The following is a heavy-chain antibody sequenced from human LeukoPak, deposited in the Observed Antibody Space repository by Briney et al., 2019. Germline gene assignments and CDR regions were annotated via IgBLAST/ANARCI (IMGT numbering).Heavy chain of an antibody. Sequence: SQTLSLTCAISGDSVSSNSGAWNWIRQSPSRGLEWLGRTYYRSKWYNDYAVSVKSRITINPDTSKNQFSLQLNSVTPEDTAVYYCARGKGEYYYDSSGYYSPSAFDIWGQGTMVTVSS. V-gene: IGHV6-1*01. D-gene: IGHD3-22*01. CDR3: ARGKGEYYYDSSGYYSPSAFDI. CDR1: GDSVSSNSGA. J-gene: IGHJ3*02. CDR2: TYYRSKWYN.